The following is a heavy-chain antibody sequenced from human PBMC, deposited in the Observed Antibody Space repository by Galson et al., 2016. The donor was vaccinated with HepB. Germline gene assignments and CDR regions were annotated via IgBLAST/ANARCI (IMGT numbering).Heavy chain of an antibody. J-gene: IGHJ4*02. CDR1: GFTFTLSA. CDR2: ISDSGERI. V-gene: IGHV3-23*01. Sequence: SLRLSCAASGFTFTLSAMSWVRQAPGKGLEWVSFISDSGERIFYADSMKGRFTISRDISKNTLYLQMNSLRAEDTAVYYCAKGRGSTSSYENWGQGTLVTVSS. CDR3: AKGRGSTSSYEN. D-gene: IGHD2-2*01.